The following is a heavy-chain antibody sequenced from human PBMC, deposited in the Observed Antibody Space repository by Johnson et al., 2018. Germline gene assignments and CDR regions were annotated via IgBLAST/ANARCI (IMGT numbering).Heavy chain of an antibody. V-gene: IGHV3-7*01. Sequence: SWVRQAPWKGLEWVANIKQDGSEKYYVDSVKGRFTISRDNSKNTLYLQMNSLRDEATAVYYCASEMGIIRANYYYYGIDVWGQGTTVTVSS. CDR2: IKQDGSEK. J-gene: IGHJ6*02. D-gene: IGHD3-3*01. CDR3: ASEMGIIRANYYYYGIDV.